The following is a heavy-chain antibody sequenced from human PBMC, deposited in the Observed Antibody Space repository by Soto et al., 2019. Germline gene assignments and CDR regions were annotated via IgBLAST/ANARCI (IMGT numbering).Heavy chain of an antibody. CDR1: GGSISNFF. Sequence: QLQLQESGPGLVKPSEALSLTCTVSGGSISNFFWGWIRQPPGKGLEWIGSIDYSGNTYYNSSLKSRVIISVNTSKNQFSLKLSSVTAADTAVYYCARHGTYYPFDYWGQGTLVTVSS. V-gene: IGHV4-39*01. J-gene: IGHJ4*02. CDR2: IDYSGNT. CDR3: ARHGTYYPFDY. D-gene: IGHD1-26*01.